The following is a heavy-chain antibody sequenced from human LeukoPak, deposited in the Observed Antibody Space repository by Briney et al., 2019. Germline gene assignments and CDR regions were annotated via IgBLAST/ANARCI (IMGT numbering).Heavy chain of an antibody. Sequence: GGSLRLSCSASGFTFSNYPMHWVRQAPGKRLEFVSAISGNGANTYYADSVKGRFTISRDNSKNTLYFQMISLAPEDTAVYYCVKVSHSDSWTGPFDPWGQGTLVTVSS. CDR2: ISGNGANT. J-gene: IGHJ5*02. CDR3: VKVSHSDSWTGPFDP. CDR1: GFTFSNYP. D-gene: IGHD3/OR15-3a*01. V-gene: IGHV3-64D*06.